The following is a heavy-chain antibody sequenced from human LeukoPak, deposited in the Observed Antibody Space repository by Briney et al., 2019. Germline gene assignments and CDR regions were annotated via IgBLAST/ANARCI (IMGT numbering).Heavy chain of an antibody. D-gene: IGHD3-22*01. CDR1: GYTFTGYY. V-gene: IGHV1-2*02. Sequence: GAPVKVSCKASGYTFTGYYMHWVRQAPGQGLEWMGWINPNSGGTNYAQKFQGRVTMTRDTSISTAYMELSRLRSDDTAVYYCARDDSPHYGMDVWGQGTTVTVSS. CDR2: INPNSGGT. CDR3: ARDDSPHYGMDV. J-gene: IGHJ6*02.